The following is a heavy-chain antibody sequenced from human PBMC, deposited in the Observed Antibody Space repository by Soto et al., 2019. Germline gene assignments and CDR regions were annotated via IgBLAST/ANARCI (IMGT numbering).Heavy chain of an antibody. J-gene: IGHJ6*02. CDR1: GGSISSGGYY. V-gene: IGHV4-31*03. Sequence: SETLSLTCTVSGGSISSGGYYWSWIRQHPGKGLEWIGYIYYSGSTYYNPSLKSRVTISVDTSKNQFSLKLSSVTAADTAVYYCASTWVYGNYGMDVWGQGTTVTVSS. D-gene: IGHD2-8*01. CDR3: ASTWVYGNYGMDV. CDR2: IYYSGST.